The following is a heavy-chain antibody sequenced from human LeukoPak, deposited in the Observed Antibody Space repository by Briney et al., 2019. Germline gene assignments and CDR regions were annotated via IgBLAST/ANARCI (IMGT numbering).Heavy chain of an antibody. Sequence: SETLSLTCAVYGGSFSGYYWSWIRQPPGKGLEWIGEINHSGSINYNPSLKSRVTISVDTSKNQFSLKLSSVTAADTAVYYCARGQDCGGDCYPIDYWGQGTLVTVSS. CDR3: ARGQDCGGDCYPIDY. V-gene: IGHV4-34*01. CDR1: GGSFSGYY. D-gene: IGHD2-21*02. J-gene: IGHJ4*02. CDR2: INHSGSI.